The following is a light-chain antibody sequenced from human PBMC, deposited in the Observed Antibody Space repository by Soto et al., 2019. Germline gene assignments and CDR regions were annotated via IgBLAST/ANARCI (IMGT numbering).Light chain of an antibody. CDR2: TAS. J-gene: IGKJ2*01. Sequence: EVVLTQSPATLSLSPGERATLSCRASQTIRSNFLTWYQQKPGQAPRLLIYTASTRAAGIQDRFSGSGYGTDFTLTMRRLEPEDFAVYYCQHSDSSSCHTVRQGTKLQIQ. CDR3: QHSDSSSCHT. V-gene: IGKV3-20*01. CDR1: QTIRSNF.